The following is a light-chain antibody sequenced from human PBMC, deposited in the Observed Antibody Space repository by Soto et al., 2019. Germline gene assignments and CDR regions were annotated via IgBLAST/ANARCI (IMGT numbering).Light chain of an antibody. V-gene: IGKV1-5*01. J-gene: IGKJ1*01. CDR3: QQYNAYSTWT. CDR2: DAS. Sequence: DIQMTQSPSTLSASVGDRVTITCRASQSITRWLAWYQQKPGKAPKLLIYDASTLGSGVPSRFSGSGSGTEFTLTISGLQPDDFATYYCQQYNAYSTWTFGQGTKVDIK. CDR1: QSITRW.